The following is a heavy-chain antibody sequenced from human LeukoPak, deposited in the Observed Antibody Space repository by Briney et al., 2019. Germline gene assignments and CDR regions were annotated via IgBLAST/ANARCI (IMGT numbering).Heavy chain of an antibody. CDR3: ARDAAGYDP. CDR1: GFTFNTFW. CDR2: IKEDRTKK. Sequence: PGGALRLSCAASGFTFNTFWMSWVRQTPGKGLEWVANIKEDRTKKYYVDSVKGRFTISRDNAENSLYLQMNSLRAEDTAVYYCARDAAGYDPWGQGTLVTVSS. J-gene: IGHJ5*02. V-gene: IGHV3-7*01. D-gene: IGHD6-13*01.